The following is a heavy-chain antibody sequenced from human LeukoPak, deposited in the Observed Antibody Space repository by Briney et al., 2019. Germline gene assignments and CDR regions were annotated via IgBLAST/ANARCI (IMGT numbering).Heavy chain of an antibody. CDR3: AKDRLGELSSEDY. Sequence: GRSLRLSCAASGFTFDDYAMHWVRQAPGKGLEWVSGISWNSGSIGYADSVKGRFTISRDDAKNSLYLQMNSLRAEDTALYYCAKDRLGELSSEDYWGQGTLVTVSS. V-gene: IGHV3-9*01. CDR1: GFTFDDYA. CDR2: ISWNSGSI. J-gene: IGHJ4*02. D-gene: IGHD3-16*02.